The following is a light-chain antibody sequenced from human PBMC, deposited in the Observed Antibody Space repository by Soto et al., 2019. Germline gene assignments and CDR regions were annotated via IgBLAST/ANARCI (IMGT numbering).Light chain of an antibody. Sequence: QSALTQPPSASGSPGQSVTISCTGTGSDVGGYNYVSWYQQHPGKAPKLMIYEVSKRPSGVPDRFSGSKSGNTASLTVSGLQAEDEADYYCSSYAGSNNSYVFGTGTKLTVL. CDR2: EVS. CDR1: GSDVGGYNY. V-gene: IGLV2-8*01. CDR3: SSYAGSNNSYV. J-gene: IGLJ1*01.